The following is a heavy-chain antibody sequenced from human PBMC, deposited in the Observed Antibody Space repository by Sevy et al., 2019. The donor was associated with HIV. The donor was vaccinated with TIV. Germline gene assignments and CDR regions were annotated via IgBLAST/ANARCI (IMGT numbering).Heavy chain of an antibody. V-gene: IGHV3-7*01. J-gene: IGHJ4*02. Sequence: GGSLRLSCAASGFTFSANWMNWVRQAPGKGLEWVANIKADGSEKHYVDSVEGRFTISRDNAKNLLFLQMNSLRVEDTVVYYCAHETFGRFESWGQGTLVTVSS. CDR3: AHETFGRFES. D-gene: IGHD3-16*01. CDR1: GFTFSANW. CDR2: IKADGSEK.